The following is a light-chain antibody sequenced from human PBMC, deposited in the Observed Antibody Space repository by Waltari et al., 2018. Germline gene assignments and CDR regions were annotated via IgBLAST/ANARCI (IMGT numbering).Light chain of an antibody. CDR2: GAS. CDR1: QTITGSW. J-gene: IGKJ4*01. Sequence: EIVLTQSPGTLSVSPGERVTVSCRASQTITGSWLTWYHQKPGQAPRLLIYGASNMAPGIPDRFSGSGSGTEFTLTISRLEPEDSAVYYCQQYDGSVVTFGGGTKVEIK. CDR3: QQYDGSVVT. V-gene: IGKV3-20*01.